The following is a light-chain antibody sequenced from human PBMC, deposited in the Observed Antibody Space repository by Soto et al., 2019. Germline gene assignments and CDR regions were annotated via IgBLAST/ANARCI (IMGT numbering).Light chain of an antibody. CDR1: SGDVGFYDF. CDR3: ASYTGSGTYL. Sequence: QSALTQPASMSGSPGQSITISCTGTSGDVGFYDFVSWYQQHPGKVPRLIIYGVTKRPSGVSHRFSGSKSGNTASLTISGLQVEDEAAYSCASYTGSGTYLFGGGTKVTVL. J-gene: IGLJ3*02. CDR2: GVT. V-gene: IGLV2-14*03.